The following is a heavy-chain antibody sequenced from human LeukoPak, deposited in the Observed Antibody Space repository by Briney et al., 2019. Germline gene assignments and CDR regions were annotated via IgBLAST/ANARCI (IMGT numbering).Heavy chain of an antibody. Sequence: SVKVSCKASGGTFSSYAISWVRQAPGQGLEWMGGIIPIFGTANYAQKFQRRVTITADESTSTTYMELSSLRSEDTAVYYCARWWGGAELATRGYYYYMDVWGKGTTVTVSS. V-gene: IGHV1-69*01. D-gene: IGHD1-26*01. CDR1: GGTFSSYA. J-gene: IGHJ6*03. CDR2: IIPIFGTA. CDR3: ARWWGGAELATRGYYYYMDV.